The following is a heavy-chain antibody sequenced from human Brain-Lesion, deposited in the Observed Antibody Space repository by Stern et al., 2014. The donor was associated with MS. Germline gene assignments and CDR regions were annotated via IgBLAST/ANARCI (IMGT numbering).Heavy chain of an antibody. J-gene: IGHJ4*02. Sequence: QVQLVESGPGLVKPSETLSLTCTVSGGSISRSTYYWGWLRLSPGKGLEWIGSVYYSGSTFYNPSLKSRVTISVHLSPDPFSLQLASVTAADTGLYYCARASGLFEYWGQGVLVTVSS. D-gene: IGHD3-16*01. CDR1: GGSISRSTYY. CDR2: VYYSGST. V-gene: IGHV4-39*01. CDR3: ARASGLFEY.